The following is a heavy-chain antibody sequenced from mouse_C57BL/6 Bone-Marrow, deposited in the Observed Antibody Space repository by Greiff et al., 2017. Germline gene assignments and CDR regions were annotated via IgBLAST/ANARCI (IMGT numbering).Heavy chain of an antibody. CDR1: GYAFTNYL. D-gene: IGHD1-1*01. V-gene: IGHV1-54*01. Sequence: QVQLQQSGAELVRPGTSVKVSCKASGYAFTNYLIEWVKQRPGQGLEWIGVINPGSGGTNYNEKFKGKATLTADKSSSTAYMQLSSLTSEDSAVYFCARGPYYYNDWGKGTTLTVSA. J-gene: IGHJ2*01. CDR2: INPGSGGT. CDR3: ARGPYYYND.